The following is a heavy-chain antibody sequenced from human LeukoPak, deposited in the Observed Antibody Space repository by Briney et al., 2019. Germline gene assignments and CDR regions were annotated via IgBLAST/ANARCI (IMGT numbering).Heavy chain of an antibody. J-gene: IGHJ5*02. CDR3: ARVGDYYDSSGYYWFDP. D-gene: IGHD3-22*01. CDR2: INHSGST. CDR1: GGSFSGYY. V-gene: IGHV4-34*01. Sequence: PSETLSLTCAVYGGSFSGYYWSWIRQPPGKGLEWIGEINHSGSTNYNPSLKSRVTISVDTSKNQFSLNLSSVTAADTAVYYCARVGDYYDSSGYYWFDPWGQGTLVTVSS.